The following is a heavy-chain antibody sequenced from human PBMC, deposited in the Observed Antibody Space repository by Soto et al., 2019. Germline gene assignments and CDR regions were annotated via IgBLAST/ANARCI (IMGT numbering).Heavy chain of an antibody. CDR3: ARGGVAAAEEMYYYYYYGMDV. Sequence: QVQLVQSGAEVKKPGSSVKVSCKASGGTFSSYAISWVRQAPGQGLEWMGGIIPIFGTANYAQKFQGRVTITADESTSTAYMELSSLRSEDTAVYYCARGGVAAAEEMYYYYYYGMDVWGQGTTVTVSS. CDR2: IIPIFGTA. V-gene: IGHV1-69*01. J-gene: IGHJ6*02. D-gene: IGHD6-13*01. CDR1: GGTFSSYA.